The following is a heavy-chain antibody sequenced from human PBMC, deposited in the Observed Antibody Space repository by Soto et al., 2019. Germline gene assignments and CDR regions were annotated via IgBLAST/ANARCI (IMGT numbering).Heavy chain of an antibody. Sequence: GSLRLSCAASRFTFSSYGMHWVRQAPGKGLEWVAVISYDGSNKYYADSVKGRFTISRDNSKNTLYLQMNSLRAEDTAVYYCAKNYGDYSYNYWGQGPLVTVSS. D-gene: IGHD4-17*01. CDR3: AKNYGDYSYNY. CDR2: ISYDGSNK. CDR1: RFTFSSYG. J-gene: IGHJ4*02. V-gene: IGHV3-30*18.